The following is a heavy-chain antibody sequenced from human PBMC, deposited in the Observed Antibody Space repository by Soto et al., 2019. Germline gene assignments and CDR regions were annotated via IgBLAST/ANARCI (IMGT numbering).Heavy chain of an antibody. D-gene: IGHD1-26*01. CDR1: GFVFSDYV. CDR3: ARDQGGQSGNFIFDN. V-gene: IGHV3-33*01. J-gene: IGHJ4*02. CDR2: IWYHGRDI. Sequence: GGSLRLSCAASGFVFSDYVIYWVRQAPGRGLDWVAGIWYHGRDIFYTDSVKGRFTISRDNSKNMLYLQMNSLRAEDTAVYYCARDQGGQSGNFIFDNWGQGTLVTVSS.